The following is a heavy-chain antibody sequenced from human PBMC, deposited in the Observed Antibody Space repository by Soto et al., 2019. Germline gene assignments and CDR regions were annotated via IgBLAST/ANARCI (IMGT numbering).Heavy chain of an antibody. J-gene: IGHJ3*01. CDR2: IYYSGST. Sequence: QVQLQESGPGLVKPSETLSLTCTVSSGSIINYYWSWIRQPPGKGLQWIGFIYYSGSTNYNSFLKSRVTMSVDMSRQQLSLKLTSVTAADTAVYYWASRLTLATTTGDAFVLWGQGTMVTVSS. CDR3: ASRLTLATTTGDAFVL. V-gene: IGHV4-59*01. D-gene: IGHD4-17*01. CDR1: SGSIINYY.